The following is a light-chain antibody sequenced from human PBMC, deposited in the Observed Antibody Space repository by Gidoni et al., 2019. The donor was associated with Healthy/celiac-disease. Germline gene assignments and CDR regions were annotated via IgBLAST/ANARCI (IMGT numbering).Light chain of an antibody. Sequence: DIVMTQSPDSLAVSLGERATINCKSSQSVLYSSNNKDYLAWYQQKPRQPPKLLIYWASTREAGVPDRFSDSGSGTDFTLTISSLQAEDGAVYYCQQYYSTPPMYSFGQGTKLEIK. J-gene: IGKJ2*03. V-gene: IGKV4-1*01. CDR1: QSVLYSSNNKDY. CDR2: WAS. CDR3: QQYYSTPPMYS.